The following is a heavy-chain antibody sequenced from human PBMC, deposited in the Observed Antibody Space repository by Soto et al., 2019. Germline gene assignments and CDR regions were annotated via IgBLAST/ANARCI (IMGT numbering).Heavy chain of an antibody. CDR2: DYDSGRT. CDR1: GGPIRGDY. CDR3: ARDRSRNLDV. J-gene: IGHJ6*04. V-gene: IGHV4-59*01. Sequence: QVQLQESGPRLVKPSETLSLTCTVSGGPIRGDYWSWVRQTPGKGLEWIGYDYDSGRTSYNPSLQSRVTLSEDTSNNRLSLTLRSVTAADTAVYYCARDRSRNLDVWGKGPTVTVSS.